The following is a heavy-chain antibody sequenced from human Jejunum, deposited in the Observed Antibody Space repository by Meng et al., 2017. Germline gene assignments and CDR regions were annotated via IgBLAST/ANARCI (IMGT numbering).Heavy chain of an antibody. D-gene: IGHD6-6*01. CDR2: IYHSGST. J-gene: IGHJ4*02. Sequence: QVQVQESGPGLVKPSGTLSLTCAVSGGSIGSDNWWNWVRQPPGKGLEWIGEIYHSGSTNYNPFLKSRVTILVDKSKNQFSLKLTSVTAADTAVYYCASGQLVMGFDSWGQGTLVTVSS. V-gene: IGHV4-4*02. CDR3: ASGQLVMGFDS. CDR1: GGSIGSDNW.